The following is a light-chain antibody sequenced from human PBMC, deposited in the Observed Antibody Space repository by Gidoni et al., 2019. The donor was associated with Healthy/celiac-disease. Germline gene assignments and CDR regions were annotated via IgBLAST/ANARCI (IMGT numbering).Light chain of an antibody. V-gene: IGLV2-14*01. CDR3: SSYTSSSTQV. J-gene: IGLJ2*01. CDR1: SSDVGGYHD. Sequence: QSALPQPASVSGSPRQPLTISCTGTSSDVGGYHDFSWYQQHPGKAPKLMIYEVSNRPSGVSKRFSGSKSGNTASLTISGLQAEDEADYYCSSYTSSSTQVVGGGTKRTVL. CDR2: EVS.